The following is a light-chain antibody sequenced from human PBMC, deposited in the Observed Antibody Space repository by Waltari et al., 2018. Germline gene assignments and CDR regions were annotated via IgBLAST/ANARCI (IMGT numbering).Light chain of an antibody. J-gene: IGKJ3*01. CDR2: DAS. Sequence: DIQMTQSPSSLSASVGDRVPITCQASQDISNYLNCYQQQPGTAPKLLIYDASNLATGFPSRFSGSGSGTDFPFTISSLQTEAISTYSRTFGPGTKVDIK. V-gene: IGKV1-33*01. CDR3: T. CDR1: QDISNY.